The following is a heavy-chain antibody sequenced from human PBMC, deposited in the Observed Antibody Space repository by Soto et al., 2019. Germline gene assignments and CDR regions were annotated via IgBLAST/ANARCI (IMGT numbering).Heavy chain of an antibody. CDR3: AKVLSSGSYSGALEY. D-gene: IGHD1-26*01. CDR2: ISASGGST. V-gene: IGHV3-23*01. Sequence: GGSLRLSCVASGFSITSFAMSWVRQAPGKGLEWASAISASGGSTYADSVKGRFTISRDNSKNTLYLQMNSLRVEDTAVYYCAKVLSSGSYSGALEYWGQGALVTVSS. CDR1: GFSITSFA. J-gene: IGHJ4*02.